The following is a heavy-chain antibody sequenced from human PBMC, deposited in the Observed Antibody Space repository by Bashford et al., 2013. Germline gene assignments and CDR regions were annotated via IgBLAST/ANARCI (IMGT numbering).Heavy chain of an antibody. V-gene: IGHV1-46*01. CDR2: INLTGGGT. Sequence: ASVKVSCKPSENTFTGYYMHWVRQAPGQGLEWIGWINLTGGGTTYAQKFQGRVTMTRDTSTSTVYMELSGLTSEDTAVYYCARDSGTGSNYFDYWGRGTLVTVSS. CDR1: ENTFTGYY. J-gene: IGHJ4*02. D-gene: IGHD6-19*01. CDR3: ARDSGTGSNYFDY.